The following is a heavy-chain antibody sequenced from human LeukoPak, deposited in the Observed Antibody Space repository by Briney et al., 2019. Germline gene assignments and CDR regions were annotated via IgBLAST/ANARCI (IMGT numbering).Heavy chain of an antibody. V-gene: IGHV3-30*02. J-gene: IGHJ1*01. CDR3: AKDSSYYYDSSGYSFQH. CDR2: IRYDGSNK. CDR1: GFTFSSYG. Sequence: HPGGSLRLSCTAYGFTFSSYGMHWVRQAPGKGLEWVTFIRYDGSNKYYVDSVKGRFTISRDNSKNTLYLQMNSLRAEDTTVYYCAKDSSYYYDSSGYSFQHWGQGTLVTVSS. D-gene: IGHD3-22*01.